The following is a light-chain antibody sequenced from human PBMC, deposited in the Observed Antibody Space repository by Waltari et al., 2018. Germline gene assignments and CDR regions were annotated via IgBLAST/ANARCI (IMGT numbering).Light chain of an antibody. V-gene: IGKV1-5*03. Sequence: DIQMPQSPSTLSASVGDRVTITCRASQGTSSWLAWYEQKPGQAPKLLIYKASSLESGVPSRFSGSGSGTEFTLTISSLQPDDFATYYCQQYNSYPYTFGQGTKLEIK. J-gene: IGKJ2*01. CDR2: KAS. CDR1: QGTSSW. CDR3: QQYNSYPYT.